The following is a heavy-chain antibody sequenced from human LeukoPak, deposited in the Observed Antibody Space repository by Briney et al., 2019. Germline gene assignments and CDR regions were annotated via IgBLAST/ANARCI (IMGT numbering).Heavy chain of an antibody. CDR3: AKGGHLDD. CDR1: GFTFRTYW. V-gene: IGHV3-7*01. Sequence: GGSLRLSYAASGFTFRTYWMSWVRQAPGKGLEWVANIKEDGSEKHYVDSVNGRFIISRDNDRNSLYLQMNSLRADDTAVYYCAKGGHLDDWGQGTLVTVSS. J-gene: IGHJ4*02. CDR2: IKEDGSEK.